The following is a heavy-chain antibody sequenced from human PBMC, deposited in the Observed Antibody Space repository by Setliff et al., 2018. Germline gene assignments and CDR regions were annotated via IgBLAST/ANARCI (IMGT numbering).Heavy chain of an antibody. Sequence: LSLTCAVYGGSFSGYYWSWIRQPPGKGLEWIGEINHSGSTNYNPSLKSRVTISVDTSKNQFSLKLSYVTAADTAVYYCARFRRGVALGWFDPWGQGTLVTVSS. D-gene: IGHD3-10*01. CDR2: INHSGST. CDR3: ARFRRGVALGWFDP. J-gene: IGHJ5*02. V-gene: IGHV4-34*01. CDR1: GGSFSGYY.